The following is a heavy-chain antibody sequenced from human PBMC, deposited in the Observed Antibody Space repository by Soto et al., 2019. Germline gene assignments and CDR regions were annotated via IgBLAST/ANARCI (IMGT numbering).Heavy chain of an antibody. CDR3: ARVMGSGTVGVFDY. CDR2: IYWDNYK. J-gene: IGHJ4*02. Sequence: QITLKESGPTLVKPTQTLTLTCTFSGFSLSSSGVGVGWIRQPPGKALEWLALIYWDNYKQYSPSLKNRFTSTNETSKNQVVVTKNKMETVDTGTYYCARVMGSGTVGVFDYWGQGTLVTVSS. D-gene: IGHD6-13*01. V-gene: IGHV2-5*02. CDR1: GFSLSSSGVG.